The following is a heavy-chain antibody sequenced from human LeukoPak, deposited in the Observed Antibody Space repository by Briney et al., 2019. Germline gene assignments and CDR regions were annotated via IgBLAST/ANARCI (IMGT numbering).Heavy chain of an antibody. CDR3: ARDDGGSSPFDY. D-gene: IGHD4-23*01. CDR2: LSNSGSTI. V-gene: IGHV3-48*03. CDR1: GFTFSSYE. J-gene: IGHJ4*02. Sequence: GGSPRLSCAASGFTFSSYEMNWVRQAPGKGLEWVSYLSNSGSTIYYADSVKGRFTISRDNTKNSLYLLMNSLRAEDTAVYYCARDDGGSSPFDYWGQGTLVTVSS.